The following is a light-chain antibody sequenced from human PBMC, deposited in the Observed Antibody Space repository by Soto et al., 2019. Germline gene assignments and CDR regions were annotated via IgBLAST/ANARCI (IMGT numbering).Light chain of an antibody. J-gene: IGKJ4*01. CDR1: QTVNFY. V-gene: IGKV3-11*01. CDR2: DTS. CDR3: QQRYKWPPIT. Sequence: EILLTQSPATLSLSPGERATLSCRASQTVNFYLAWYQQKPGQAPRLLIYDTSNRATGIPPRFSGSGSGTDFTLTISSLEPEDFAVYYCQQRYKWPPITFGGGTKVEIK.